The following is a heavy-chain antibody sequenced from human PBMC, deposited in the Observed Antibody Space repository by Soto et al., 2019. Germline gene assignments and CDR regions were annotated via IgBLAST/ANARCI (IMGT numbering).Heavy chain of an antibody. Sequence: EVHLLESGGDLVQPGGSLRLSCAASGFTFSSYAMSWVRQAPGKGLEWVSGISGSGSQKDYADSVKGRFTISRDHSKDTLYLQMDSLTAEDTAVYYYVRFQPEILVPLGFYWGQGTLVTVSS. D-gene: IGHD3-22*01. CDR2: ISGSGSQK. V-gene: IGHV3-23*01. CDR1: GFTFSSYA. CDR3: VRFQPEILVPLGFY. J-gene: IGHJ4*02.